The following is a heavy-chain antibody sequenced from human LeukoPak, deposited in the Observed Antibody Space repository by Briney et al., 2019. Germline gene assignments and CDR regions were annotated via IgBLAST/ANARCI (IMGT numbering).Heavy chain of an antibody. J-gene: IGHJ6*03. D-gene: IGHD6-19*01. V-gene: IGHV1-8*01. CDR3: AGGSVAGYYYYYYYMDV. CDR1: GYTFTSYD. Sequence: ASVKVSCKASGYTFTSYDINWVRQATGQGLEWMGWMNPNSGNTGYAQKFQGRVTMTGNTSISTAYMELSSLRSEDTAVYYCAGGSVAGYYYYYYYMDVWGKGTTVTISS. CDR2: MNPNSGNT.